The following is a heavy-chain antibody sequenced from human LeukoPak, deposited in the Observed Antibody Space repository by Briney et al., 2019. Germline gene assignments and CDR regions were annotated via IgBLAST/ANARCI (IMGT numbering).Heavy chain of an antibody. CDR1: GFTFSTYA. Sequence: GGSLRLSCAASGFTFSTYAMHWVRQAPGKGLEWVAVISYDGNGQYYIDSVKGRFTISRDNSKNTLYLQMNSLRPEDTAVYYGGRKGWFYCGGGGCDDRSFDYGGREPLVTVSS. J-gene: IGHJ4*02. CDR3: GRKGWFYCGGGGCDDRSFDY. D-gene: IGHD2-15*01. V-gene: IGHV3-30*04. CDR2: ISYDGNGQ.